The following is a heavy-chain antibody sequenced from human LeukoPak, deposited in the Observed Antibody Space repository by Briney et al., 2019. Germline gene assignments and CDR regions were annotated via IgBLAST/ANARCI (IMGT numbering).Heavy chain of an antibody. J-gene: IGHJ4*02. V-gene: IGHV5-51*01. Sequence: GESLQISCKGSGYIFTSYWIGWVRPLPGKGLEWMGIIYPGDSDTRYSPSFQGQVTISADKSISTAYLQWSSLKASDTAMYYCARHYDFWSGYSPAIYYFDYWGQGTLVTVSS. CDR1: GYIFTSYW. CDR2: IYPGDSDT. D-gene: IGHD3-3*01. CDR3: ARHYDFWSGYSPAIYYFDY.